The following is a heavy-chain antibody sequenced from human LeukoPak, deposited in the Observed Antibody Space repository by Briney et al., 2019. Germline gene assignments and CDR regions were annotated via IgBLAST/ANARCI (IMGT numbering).Heavy chain of an antibody. Sequence: GGSLRLSCAASRFTFSSYSMNWVRQAPGKGLEWVSSISSSSSYIYYADSVKGRFTISRDNAKNSLYLQMNSLRAEDTAVYYCATHCSSTSCQTDAFDIWGQGTMVTVSS. CDR1: RFTFSSYS. J-gene: IGHJ3*02. V-gene: IGHV3-21*01. CDR2: ISSSSSYI. D-gene: IGHD2-2*01. CDR3: ATHCSSTSCQTDAFDI.